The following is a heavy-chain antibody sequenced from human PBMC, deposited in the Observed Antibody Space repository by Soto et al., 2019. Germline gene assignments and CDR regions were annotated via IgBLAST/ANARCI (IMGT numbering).Heavy chain of an antibody. D-gene: IGHD6-6*01. Sequence: PGGSLRLSCAASGFTFSSCAMSWVRRAPGKGLEWVSAITNSGLATFYADSVQGRFTISRDNSKNTLYLQMNSLRAEDTAVYYCARGVIEYSSSSSLGYWGQGTLVTVSS. V-gene: IGHV3-23*01. CDR2: ITNSGLAT. J-gene: IGHJ4*02. CDR3: ARGVIEYSSSSSLGY. CDR1: GFTFSSCA.